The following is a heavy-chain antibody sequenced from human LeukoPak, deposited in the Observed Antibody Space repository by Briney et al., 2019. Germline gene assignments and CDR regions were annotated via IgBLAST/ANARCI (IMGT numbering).Heavy chain of an antibody. J-gene: IGHJ4*02. V-gene: IGHV3-30*18. CDR2: ISFDGSNR. CDR1: GFIFSSYG. CDR3: AKDLVGGGSTSFDY. Sequence: PGRSLRLSCAASGFIFSSYGMHWVRQAPGKGLEWVAVISFDGSNRYYADSVKGRFTISRDNSKNTLYLQMTTLRAEDTAVYYRAKDLVGGGSTSFDYWGQGTLVTVSS. D-gene: IGHD2-15*01.